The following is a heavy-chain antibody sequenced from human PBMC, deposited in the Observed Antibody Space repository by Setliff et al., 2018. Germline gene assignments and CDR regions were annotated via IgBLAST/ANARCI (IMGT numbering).Heavy chain of an antibody. CDR1: GFTFFSYT. J-gene: IGHJ6*03. Sequence: GGSLRLSCTTSGFTFFSYTMNWVRQAPGKGLEWVAVIWHDGSIQYYTDSVKGRFNISRDNSKNMVYLQMNSLSAEDTAIYYCARERYYNFWNGYDYYYYYMDVWGIGTTVTVSS. CDR2: IWHDGSIQ. D-gene: IGHD3-3*01. CDR3: ARERYYNFWNGYDYYYYYMDV. V-gene: IGHV3-33*08.